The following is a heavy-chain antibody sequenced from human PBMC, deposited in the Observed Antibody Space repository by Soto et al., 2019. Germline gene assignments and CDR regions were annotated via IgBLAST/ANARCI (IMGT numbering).Heavy chain of an antibody. J-gene: IGHJ6*02. Sequence: PTETLSLTCAVYGGSFSGYYWSWNRQPPGKGLEWIGEINHSGSTNYNPSLKSRVTISVDTSKNQFSLKLSSVTAADTAVYYCARGRITMVRGVIISSNYYYYGMDVWGQGTTVTVSS. CDR1: GGSFSGYY. CDR2: INHSGST. CDR3: ARGRITMVRGVIISSNYYYYGMDV. V-gene: IGHV4-34*01. D-gene: IGHD3-10*01.